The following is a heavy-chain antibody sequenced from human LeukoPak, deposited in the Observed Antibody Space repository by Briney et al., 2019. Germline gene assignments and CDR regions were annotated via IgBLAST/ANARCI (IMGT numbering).Heavy chain of an antibody. D-gene: IGHD2-21*02. CDR2: INHSGST. CDR1: GGSFSGYY. J-gene: IGHJ4*02. V-gene: IGHV4-34*01. Sequence: MPSETLSLTCAVYGGSFSGYYWSWIRQPPGKGLEWIGEINHSGSTNYNPSLKSRVTISVDTSKNQFSLKLSSVTAADTAVYYCARHGRETHLAYCGGDCYPAFDYWGQGTLVTVSS. CDR3: ARHGRETHLAYCGGDCYPAFDY.